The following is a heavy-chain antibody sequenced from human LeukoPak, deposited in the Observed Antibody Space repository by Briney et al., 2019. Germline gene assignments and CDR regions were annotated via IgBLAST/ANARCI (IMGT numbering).Heavy chain of an antibody. V-gene: IGHV3-23*01. J-gene: IGHJ4*02. Sequence: GGSLRLSCAASGFTFITYAMSWVRQAPGKGLEWVSSISGSGGSTYYADSVRGRFTISRDNSKNTLYLQMNSLRVEDTAVYYCVGSGPSGWYLDYWGQGTLVTVSS. CDR1: GFTFITYA. D-gene: IGHD6-19*01. CDR2: ISGSGGST. CDR3: VGSGPSGWYLDY.